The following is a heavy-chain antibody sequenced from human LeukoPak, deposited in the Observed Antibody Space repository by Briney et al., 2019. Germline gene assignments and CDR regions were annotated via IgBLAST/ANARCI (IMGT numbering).Heavy chain of an antibody. J-gene: IGHJ4*02. V-gene: IGHV3-74*01. CDR1: GSTFSSYW. Sequence: GGSLRLSCAASGSTFSSYWMHWVRQAPGKGLVWVSHINNDASRTDYADSVKGRFTISRDNAKNTLYLQMNSLRAEDTAVYYCTYYESARGHWGQGTLVTVSS. CDR3: TYYESARGH. D-gene: IGHD3-10*01. CDR2: INNDASRT.